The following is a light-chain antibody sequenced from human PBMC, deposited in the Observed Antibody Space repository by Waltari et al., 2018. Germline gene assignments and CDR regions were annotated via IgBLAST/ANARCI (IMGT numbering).Light chain of an antibody. CDR2: ELR. CDR3: QVGDISTDRPGVE. Sequence: QSALTQPASVSGSPGQSITISCTGTSSDVGGYNYVSWFQQHPGKAPKLIIYELRNRPLGVSERFSGSNSGNPATLTIRRVEAGDESDYYCQVGDISTDRPGVEFGGGTKLTVL. CDR1: SSDVGGYNY. V-gene: IGLV2-14*03. J-gene: IGLJ2*01.